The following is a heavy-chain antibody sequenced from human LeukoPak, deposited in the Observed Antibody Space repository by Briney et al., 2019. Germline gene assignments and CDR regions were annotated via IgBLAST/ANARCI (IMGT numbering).Heavy chain of an antibody. CDR3: ATGGYCSSTSCPLYY. Sequence: ASVKVSCKASDYTFTSYGISWVRQAPGQGLEWMGWISTYNGNTNYAQKFQGRVTMTEDTSTDTAYMELSSLRSEDTAVYYCATGGYCSSTSCPLYYWGQGTLVTVSS. D-gene: IGHD2-2*01. J-gene: IGHJ4*02. CDR1: DYTFTSYG. V-gene: IGHV1-18*01. CDR2: ISTYNGNT.